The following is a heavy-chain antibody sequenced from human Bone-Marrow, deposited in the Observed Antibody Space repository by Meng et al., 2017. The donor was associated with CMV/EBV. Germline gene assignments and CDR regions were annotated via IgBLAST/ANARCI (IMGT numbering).Heavy chain of an antibody. CDR2: ITDRGST. V-gene: IGHV4-59*03. D-gene: IGHD5-24*01. J-gene: IGHJ5*02. CDR1: GGSISSHY. Sequence: SETLSLTCTVSGGSISSHYWSWIRQAPGKGLEWIGYITDRGSTSYNPSLKSRVSILVDADKKQFSLRLTSVTAADTAVFYCARSRDEFSKEFDRWGQGTLVTVSS. CDR3: ARSRDEFSKEFDR.